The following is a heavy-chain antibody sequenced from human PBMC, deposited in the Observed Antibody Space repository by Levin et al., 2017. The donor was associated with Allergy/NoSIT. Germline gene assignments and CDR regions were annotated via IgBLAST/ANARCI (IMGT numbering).Heavy chain of an antibody. CDR1: GFTFSDYY. J-gene: IGHJ4*02. CDR3: ARDKGSPPPRQPDY. V-gene: IGHV3-11*01. D-gene: IGHD3-10*01. Sequence: NSGGSLRLSCAASGFTFSDYYMSWIRQAPGKGLEWVSYISSSGSTIYYADSVKGRFTISRDNAKNSLYLQMNSLRAEDTAVYYCARDKGSPPPRQPDYWGQGTLVTVSS. CDR2: ISSSGSTI.